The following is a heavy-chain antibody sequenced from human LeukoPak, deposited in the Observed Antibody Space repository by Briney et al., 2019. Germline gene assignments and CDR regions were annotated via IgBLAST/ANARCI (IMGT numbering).Heavy chain of an antibody. J-gene: IGHJ4*02. Sequence: AASVKVSCKASGYTFTSYGISWVRQAPGQGLEWVGWISAYNGNTNYAQKLQGRVTMTTDTSTSTAYMELRSLRSDDTAVYYCAREGYYYDSSGYYVLIDYWGQGTLVTVSS. V-gene: IGHV1-18*01. CDR3: AREGYYYDSSGYYVLIDY. CDR2: ISAYNGNT. D-gene: IGHD3-22*01. CDR1: GYTFTSYG.